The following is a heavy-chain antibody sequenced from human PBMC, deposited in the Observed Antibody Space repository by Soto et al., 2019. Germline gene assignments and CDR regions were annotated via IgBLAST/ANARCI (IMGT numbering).Heavy chain of an antibody. Sequence: ASVKISTKVSGYPFRSYGISWVGQAPGQGLEWVGWISAYNGDTHYAPKVQERITLTTETSTDTAYMELRSLRLDDTAVYYCARDWSRYYDNCGLIWFYWGHGSPVPASP. V-gene: IGHV1-18*04. CDR2: ISAYNGDT. D-gene: IGHD3-22*01. CDR1: GYPFRSYG. CDR3: ARDWSRYYDNCGLIWFY. J-gene: IGHJ4*01.